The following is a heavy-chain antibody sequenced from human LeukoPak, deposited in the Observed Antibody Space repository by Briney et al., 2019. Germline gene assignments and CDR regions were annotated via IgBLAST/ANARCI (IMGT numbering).Heavy chain of an antibody. Sequence: GGSLRLSCAASGFTFSDYYMSWICQAPGKGPEWLSYISSSGSTIKYTDSVKGRFTISRDNAKNSLYLQMNSLRAEDTAVYYCARDHGDYGGHFDYWGQGTLVTVSS. CDR2: ISSSGSTI. CDR3: ARDHGDYGGHFDY. J-gene: IGHJ4*02. V-gene: IGHV3-11*01. CDR1: GFTFSDYY. D-gene: IGHD4-17*01.